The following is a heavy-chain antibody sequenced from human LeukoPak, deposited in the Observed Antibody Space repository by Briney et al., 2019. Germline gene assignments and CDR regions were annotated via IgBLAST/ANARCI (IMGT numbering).Heavy chain of an antibody. CDR2: IKQDGSEK. V-gene: IGHV3-7*01. D-gene: IGHD3-3*01. CDR3: ARDGVRYDFWSGYYYRGAFDI. Sequence: GGSLRLSCTASGFTFGDYAMSWVRQAPGKGLEWVANIKQDGSEKYYVDSVKGRFTISRDNAKNSLYLQMNSLRAEDTAVYYCARDGVRYDFWSGYYYRGAFDIWGQGTMVTVSS. J-gene: IGHJ3*02. CDR1: GFTFGDYA.